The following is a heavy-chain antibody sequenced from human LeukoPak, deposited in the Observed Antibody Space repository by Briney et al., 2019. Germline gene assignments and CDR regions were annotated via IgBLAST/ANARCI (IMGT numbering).Heavy chain of an antibody. CDR2: ISYDGSNK. J-gene: IGHJ4*02. CDR3: ARDSPRPLMVRGALDY. D-gene: IGHD3-10*01. CDR1: GFTFSSHA. Sequence: PGGSLRLSCAASGFTFSSHAMHWVRQAPGKGLEWVTLISYDGSNKYYADSVKGRFTISRDNSKNTVYLQMNSLRAEDTAVYYCARDSPRPLMVRGALDYWGQGTLVTVSS. V-gene: IGHV3-30-3*01.